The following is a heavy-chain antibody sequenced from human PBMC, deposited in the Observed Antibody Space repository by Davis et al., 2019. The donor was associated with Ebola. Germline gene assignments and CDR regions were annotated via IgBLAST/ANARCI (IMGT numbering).Heavy chain of an antibody. CDR1: GFTFSSYS. CDR2: ISSSSSTI. CDR3: AREGRFLEWLLVY. V-gene: IGHV3-48*02. D-gene: IGHD3-3*01. Sequence: GESLKISCAASGFTFSSYSMNWVRQAPGKGLEWVSYISSSSSTIYYADSVKGRFTISRDNAKNSLYLQMNSLRDEDTAVYYCAREGRFLEWLLVYWGQGTLVTVSS. J-gene: IGHJ4*02.